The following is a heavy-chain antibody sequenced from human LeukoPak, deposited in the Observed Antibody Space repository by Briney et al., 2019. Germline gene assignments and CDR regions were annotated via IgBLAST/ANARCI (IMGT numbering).Heavy chain of an antibody. CDR3: ARDTGGGYSCYDC. J-gene: IGHJ4*02. CDR2: IKQDGSEK. D-gene: IGHD5-18*01. V-gene: IGHV3-7*01. Sequence: QPGGSLRLSCAASGFTFSSYWMSWIRQAPGKGLEWVANIKQDGSEKHYVDSVKGRFTISRDNAKNSLYLQMNSLRAEDTAVYYCARDTGGGYSCYDCWGQGTLVTVSS. CDR1: GFTFSSYW.